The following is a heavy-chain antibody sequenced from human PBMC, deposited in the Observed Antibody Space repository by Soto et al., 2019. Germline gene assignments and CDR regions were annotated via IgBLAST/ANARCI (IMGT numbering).Heavy chain of an antibody. CDR3: ARGRYGDY. D-gene: IGHD1-1*01. CDR1: GYTVTGSG. Sequence: GDSVKASCKASGYTVTGSGISWVRQAPGQGPEWMGWISTYNGNTNYAQKLQGRVTVTRDTSTSTAYMELRSLRSDDTAVYYCARGRYGDYWGQGALVTVSS. J-gene: IGHJ4*02. V-gene: IGHV1-18*01. CDR2: ISTYNGNT.